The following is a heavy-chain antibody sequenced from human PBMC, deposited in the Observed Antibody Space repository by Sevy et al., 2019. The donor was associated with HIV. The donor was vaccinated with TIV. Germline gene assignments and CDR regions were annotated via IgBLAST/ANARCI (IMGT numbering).Heavy chain of an antibody. CDR3: AHRLGAYYYDSSGSRRNWFDP. Sequence: SGPTLVKPTQTLTLTCTFSGFSLSTSGVGVGWIRQPPGKALEWLALIYWDDDKRYSPSLKSRLTITKDTSKNQVVLTMTNMDPVDTATYYCAHRLGAYYYDSSGSRRNWFDPWGQGTLVTVSS. J-gene: IGHJ5*02. D-gene: IGHD3-22*01. CDR1: GFSLSTSGVG. V-gene: IGHV2-5*02. CDR2: IYWDDDK.